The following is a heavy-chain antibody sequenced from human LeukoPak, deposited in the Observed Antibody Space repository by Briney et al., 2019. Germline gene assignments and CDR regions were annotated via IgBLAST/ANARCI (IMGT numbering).Heavy chain of an antibody. CDR1: GGTFSSYA. V-gene: IGHV1-69*06. Sequence: VASLKVSCKASGGTFSSYAISWVRQAPGRGLEWMGRIFPIFGTANYAQKFQGRVTITADKSTSTAYMELSSLRSEDTAVYYCAIAYYYDSSGYYPMVNYWGQGTLVTVSS. CDR2: IFPIFGTA. J-gene: IGHJ4*02. CDR3: AIAYYYDSSGYYPMVNY. D-gene: IGHD3-22*01.